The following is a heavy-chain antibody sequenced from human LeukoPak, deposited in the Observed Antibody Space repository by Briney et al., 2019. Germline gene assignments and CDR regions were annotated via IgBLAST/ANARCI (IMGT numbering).Heavy chain of an antibody. Sequence: GGSLRLSCAASGFTVSSNYMNWVRQAPGKGLEWVSVVYSGGPTYYADSVKDRFIISRDNSKNTLYLQMNSLRAEDTAVYFCASDWSGYYPLDYWGQGTLVTVSS. CDR1: GFTVSSNY. D-gene: IGHD3-3*01. CDR3: ASDWSGYYPLDY. V-gene: IGHV3-66*01. CDR2: VYSGGPT. J-gene: IGHJ4*02.